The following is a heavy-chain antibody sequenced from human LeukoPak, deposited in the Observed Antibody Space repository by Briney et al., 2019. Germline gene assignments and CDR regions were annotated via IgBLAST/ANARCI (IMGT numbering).Heavy chain of an antibody. V-gene: IGHV3-9*01. CDR1: GFTFDDYA. D-gene: IGHD5-12*01. Sequence: PGRSLRLSCAASGFTFDDYAMHWVRQAPGKGLEWVSGISWNSGSIGYADSVKGRFTISRGNAKNSLYLQMNSPRAEDTALYYCAKGCRGYLSAGHNWFDPWGQGTLVTVSS. CDR2: ISWNSGSI. J-gene: IGHJ5*02. CDR3: AKGCRGYLSAGHNWFDP.